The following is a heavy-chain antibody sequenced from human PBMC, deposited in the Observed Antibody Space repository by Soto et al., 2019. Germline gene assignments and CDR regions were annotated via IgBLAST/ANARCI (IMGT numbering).Heavy chain of an antibody. D-gene: IGHD6-19*01. CDR1: GGSFSGYY. J-gene: IGHJ4*02. CDR2: INHSGST. V-gene: IGHV4-34*01. CDR3: ARGTIPSVAALRG. Sequence: SETLSLTCAVYGGSFSGYYWSWIRQPPGKGLEWIGEINHSGSTNYNPSLKSRVTISVDTSKNQFSLKLSSVTAADTAVYYCARGTIPSVAALRGWGQGTLVTVSS.